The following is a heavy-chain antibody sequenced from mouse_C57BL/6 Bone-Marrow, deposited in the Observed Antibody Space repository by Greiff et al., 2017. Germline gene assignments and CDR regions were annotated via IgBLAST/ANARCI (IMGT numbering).Heavy chain of an antibody. J-gene: IGHJ2*01. Sequence: DVHLVESGEGLVKPGGSLKLSCAASGFTFSSYAMSWVRQTPEKRLEWVAYISSGGDYIYYADTVKGRFTISRDTARNTLYLQMSSLKSEDTAMYYCTRFYDYDRGFDYWGQGTTLTVSS. CDR3: TRFYDYDRGFDY. CDR2: ISSGGDYI. CDR1: GFTFSSYA. V-gene: IGHV5-9-1*02. D-gene: IGHD2-4*01.